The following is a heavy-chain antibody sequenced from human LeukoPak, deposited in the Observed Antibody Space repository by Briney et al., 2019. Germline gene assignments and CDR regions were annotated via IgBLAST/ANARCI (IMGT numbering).Heavy chain of an antibody. CDR3: ARHLDYDYVWGSYRRYYFDY. V-gene: IGHV5-51*01. CDR2: IYHGDADT. Sequence: PGESLQISFNGSGYSFTSSWMGWVRQMPGKGLEWMGLIYHGDADTTYSPSFQGRVTISADKSITTAYLQWSSLKASDNAMYYCARHLDYDYVWGSYRRYYFDYWGQGALVTVSS. J-gene: IGHJ4*02. D-gene: IGHD3-16*02. CDR1: GYSFTSSW.